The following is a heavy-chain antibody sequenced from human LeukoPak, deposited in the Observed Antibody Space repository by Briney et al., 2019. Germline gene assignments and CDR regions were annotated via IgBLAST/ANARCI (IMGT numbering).Heavy chain of an antibody. CDR2: INPNSGGT. V-gene: IGHV1-2*02. CDR3: ARDARGIVVVGDAFDI. J-gene: IGHJ3*02. Sequence: ASVKVSCKASGYTFTGDYIHWGRQAPGQGLEWMAWINPNSGGTNYAQKFQGTVTMTRDTSISTAYMELSRLRSDDTAVYYCARDARGIVVVGDAFDIWGQGTMVTVSS. D-gene: IGHD3-22*01. CDR1: GYTFTGDY.